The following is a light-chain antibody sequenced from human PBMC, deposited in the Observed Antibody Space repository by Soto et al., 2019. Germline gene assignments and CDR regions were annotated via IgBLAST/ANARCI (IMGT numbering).Light chain of an antibody. J-gene: IGKJ1*01. V-gene: IGKV3-15*01. CDR1: QSVSSN. CDR3: QQYNNLWT. CDR2: GAS. Sequence: EIVMTQSPATLSVSPGERATLSCRASQSVSSNLAWYQQKPGQAPRLLIYGASTRATGIPARFSGSGSGTECTLTISSLQSEDSAVYYCQQYNNLWTFGQGTKVEIK.